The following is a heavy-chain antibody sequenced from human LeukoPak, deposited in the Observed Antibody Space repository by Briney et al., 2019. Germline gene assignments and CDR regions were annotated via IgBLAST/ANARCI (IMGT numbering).Heavy chain of an antibody. V-gene: IGHV4-59*12. D-gene: IGHD6-13*01. CDR1: GGSISSYY. Sequence: SETLTLTCTVSGGSISSYYWSWIRQPPGKGLEWIGYIYYSGSTNYNPSLKSRVTISVDTSKNQFSLQLNSVTPEDTAVYYCARATYSSSWYGYWGQGTLVTVSS. CDR3: ARATYSSSWYGY. J-gene: IGHJ4*02. CDR2: IYYSGST.